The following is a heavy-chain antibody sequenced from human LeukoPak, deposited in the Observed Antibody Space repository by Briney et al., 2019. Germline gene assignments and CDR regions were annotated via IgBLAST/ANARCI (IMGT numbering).Heavy chain of an antibody. D-gene: IGHD3-16*02. Sequence: SETLSLTCAAYGGSFSGYYWSWIRQPPGKGLEWIGEINHSGSTNYNPSLKSRVTISVDTSKNQFSLKLSSVTAADTAVYYCARSLRDYVWGSYRYWGWFDPWGQGTLVTVSS. J-gene: IGHJ5*02. CDR1: GGSFSGYY. V-gene: IGHV4-34*01. CDR2: INHSGST. CDR3: ARSLRDYVWGSYRYWGWFDP.